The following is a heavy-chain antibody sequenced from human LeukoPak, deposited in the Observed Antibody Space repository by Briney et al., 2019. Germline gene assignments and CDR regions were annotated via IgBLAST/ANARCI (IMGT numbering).Heavy chain of an antibody. CDR2: IKQDGSEK. J-gene: IGHJ6*02. Sequence: GGSLRLSCAASGFTFSSYWMNWVRQAPGKGLEWVANIKQDGSEKYYVDSMKGRFTISRDNAKNSLYLQMNSLRAEDTAVYYCARDLGIVWFGEPSSGPRWGYYYYGMDVWGQGTTVTVSS. CDR3: ARDLGIVWFGEPSSGPRWGYYYYGMDV. CDR1: GFTFSSYW. D-gene: IGHD3-10*01. V-gene: IGHV3-7*01.